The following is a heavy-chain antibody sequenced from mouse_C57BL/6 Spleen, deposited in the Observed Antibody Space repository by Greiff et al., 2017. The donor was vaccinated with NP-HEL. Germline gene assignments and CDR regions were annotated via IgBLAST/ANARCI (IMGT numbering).Heavy chain of an antibody. Sequence: DVMLVESGGGLVKPGGSLKLSCAASGFTFSSYAMSWVRQTPEKRLEWVATISDGGSYTYYPDNVKGRFTISRDNAKNNLYLQMSHLKSEDTAMYYCARDPKLGRYAMDYWGQGTSVTVSS. CDR1: GFTFSSYA. CDR2: ISDGGSYT. CDR3: ARDPKLGRYAMDY. D-gene: IGHD4-1*01. J-gene: IGHJ4*01. V-gene: IGHV5-4*01.